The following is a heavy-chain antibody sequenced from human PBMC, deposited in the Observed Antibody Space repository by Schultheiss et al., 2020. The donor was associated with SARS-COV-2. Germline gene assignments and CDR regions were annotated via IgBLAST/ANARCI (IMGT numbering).Heavy chain of an antibody. CDR1: GFTFSSYS. V-gene: IGHV3-48*01. CDR2: ISSSSSTI. J-gene: IGHJ4*02. CDR3: AKDRQGYFDY. Sequence: GGSLRLSCAASGFTFSSYSMNWVRQAPGKGLEWVSYISSSSSTIYYADSVKGRFTISRDNSKNTLYLQMNSLRAEDTAVYYCAKDRQGYFDYWGQGTLVTVSS.